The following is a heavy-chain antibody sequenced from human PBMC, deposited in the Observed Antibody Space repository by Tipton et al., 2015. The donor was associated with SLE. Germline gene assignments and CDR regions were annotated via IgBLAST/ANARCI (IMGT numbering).Heavy chain of an antibody. D-gene: IGHD5-24*01. V-gene: IGHV3-23*01. CDR1: GFTFSSYA. J-gene: IGHJ6*02. CDR3: AKAGGYNCLYYYYYGMDV. Sequence: SLRLSCAASGFTFSSYAMTWVRQAPGKGLEWVSAISGSGGSTYYADSVKGRFTISRDNSKNTLFLQMNSLRAEDTAVYYCAKAGGYNCLYYYYYGMDVWGQGTTVTVSS. CDR2: ISGSGGST.